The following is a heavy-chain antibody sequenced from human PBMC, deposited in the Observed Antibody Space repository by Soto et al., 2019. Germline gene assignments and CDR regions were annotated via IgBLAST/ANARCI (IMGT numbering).Heavy chain of an antibody. CDR1: GCSVNRGRYY. CDR3: ARVYYGMDV. Sequence: SETLSLTCTVSGCSVNRGRYYWSWIRRPPGKGLEWIGYIHYSGNTNYNPSLKSRVTISVDTSKNQFSLKLNSVTAADTAEYCCARVYYGMDVWGQGTTVTVSS. V-gene: IGHV4-61*01. CDR2: IHYSGNT. J-gene: IGHJ6*02.